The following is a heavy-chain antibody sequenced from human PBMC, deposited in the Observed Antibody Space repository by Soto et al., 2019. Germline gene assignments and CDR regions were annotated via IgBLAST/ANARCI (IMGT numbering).Heavy chain of an antibody. CDR2: IYYSGST. CDR3: ARVLRGYRNAIALNWFDP. J-gene: IGHJ5*02. V-gene: IGHV4-31*03. CDR1: GGSISSGGYY. Sequence: QVQLQESGPGLVKPSQTLSLTCTVSGGSISSGGYYWSWIRQHPGKGLEWIGYIYYSGSTYYNPSLKCRVTISVDTSKNQFSLKLSSVTAADTAVYYCARVLRGYRNAIALNWFDPWGQGTLVTVSS. D-gene: IGHD5-18*01.